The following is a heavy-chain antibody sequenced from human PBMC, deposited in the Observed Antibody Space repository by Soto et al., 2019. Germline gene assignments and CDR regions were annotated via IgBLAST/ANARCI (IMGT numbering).Heavy chain of an antibody. Sequence: QVQLQQSGPGLVKPSGTLSLTCSVSGASIRSNNWWSWVRQSPGKGLEWIGEIYHSGSTDYSPSLKSRVVISVDKSKNQFSLRLKSVTAADTAVYYCARGGVPSDRDAFDIWGQGTMVTVSS. CDR2: IYHSGST. V-gene: IGHV4-4*02. CDR3: ARGGVPSDRDAFDI. J-gene: IGHJ3*02. CDR1: GASIRSNNW. D-gene: IGHD5-12*01.